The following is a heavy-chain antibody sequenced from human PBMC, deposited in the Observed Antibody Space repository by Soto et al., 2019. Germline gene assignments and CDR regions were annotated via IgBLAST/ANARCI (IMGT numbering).Heavy chain of an antibody. D-gene: IGHD1-26*01. CDR2: ISGSGGST. J-gene: IGHJ3*02. CDR3: AKERLGWELPDAFDI. V-gene: IGHV3-23*01. CDR1: GFTFSSYA. Sequence: PGGSLRLCCAASGFTFSSYAMSWVRQAPEKGLEWVSAISGSGGSTYYADSVKGRFTISRDNSKNTLYLQMNSLRAEDTDVYYCAKERLGWELPDAFDIWGQGTMVTVSS.